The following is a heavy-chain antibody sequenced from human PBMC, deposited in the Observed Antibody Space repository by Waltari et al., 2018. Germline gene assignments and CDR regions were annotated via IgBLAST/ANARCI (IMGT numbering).Heavy chain of an antibody. Sequence: EVQLLQSGTELKKPGTTVKISCQVSGYTFTDYYINWVQQAPGKGPHWLGLVDPEDGETIYAEKFQCRVTITADTSTDTAYTELSSLRSEDTAVYYCATALGDRSSASRAFDIWGLGTMITVSS. CDR3: ATALGDRSSASRAFDI. D-gene: IGHD3-10*01. CDR2: VDPEDGET. CDR1: GYTFTDYY. J-gene: IGHJ3*02. V-gene: IGHV1-69-2*01.